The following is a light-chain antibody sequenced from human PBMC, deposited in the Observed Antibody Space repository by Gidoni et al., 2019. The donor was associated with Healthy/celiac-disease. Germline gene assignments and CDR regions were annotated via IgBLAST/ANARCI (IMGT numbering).Light chain of an antibody. Sequence: DIQMTQSPSSLSASVGDRITITCRASQSISTYLNWYQQKLGKAPKVLIYDTSKLQTGVPSRFSGSGSGTDFTLTISSLQPEDFTTYYCQQTYSSPVTFGQGTKVEIK. CDR2: DTS. CDR3: QQTYSSPVT. J-gene: IGKJ1*01. CDR1: QSISTY. V-gene: IGKV1-39*01.